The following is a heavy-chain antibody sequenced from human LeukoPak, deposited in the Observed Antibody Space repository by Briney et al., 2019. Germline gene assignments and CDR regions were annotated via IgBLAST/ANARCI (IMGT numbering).Heavy chain of an antibody. Sequence: GGSLRLSCAASGFTFSTSGIHWVRQAPGKGLEWVAVISYDGSNTHYADSVKGRFTISRDNSKNTLYLQMNSLRAEDTAVYYCARAPALLYAFDIWGQGTMVTVSS. J-gene: IGHJ3*02. CDR2: ISYDGSNT. CDR3: ARAPALLYAFDI. CDR1: GFTFSTSG. V-gene: IGHV3-30*03. D-gene: IGHD2-21*01.